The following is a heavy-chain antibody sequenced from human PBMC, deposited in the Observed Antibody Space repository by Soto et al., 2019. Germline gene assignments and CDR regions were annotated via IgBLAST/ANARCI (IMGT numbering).Heavy chain of an antibody. V-gene: IGHV3-11*01. J-gene: IGHJ4*02. D-gene: IGHD6-19*01. Sequence: LSLTCTVSGGSISSYYWSWIRQAPGKGLEWVSYISSSSNIYYADSVKGRFTISRDNSKNKLYLQMNSLRAEDTAVYYCASRTSGWYFDYWGQGTLVTVSS. CDR3: ASRTSGWYFDY. CDR2: ISSSSNI. CDR1: GGSISSYY.